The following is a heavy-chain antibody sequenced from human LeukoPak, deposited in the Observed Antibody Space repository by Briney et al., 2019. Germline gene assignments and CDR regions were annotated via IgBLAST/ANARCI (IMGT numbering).Heavy chain of an antibody. CDR2: ISSSGSTI. CDR3: ARGNSDYSRADY. Sequence: GGSLRLSCAASGFTLSDYYMSWIRQPAGKGLDWVSYISSSGSTIYYAALVKGRFTISRDNAKNSLYLQMNSLRAEDTAVYYCARGNSDYSRADYWGQGTLVIVSS. CDR1: GFTLSDYY. V-gene: IGHV3-11*04. D-gene: IGHD5-12*01. J-gene: IGHJ4*02.